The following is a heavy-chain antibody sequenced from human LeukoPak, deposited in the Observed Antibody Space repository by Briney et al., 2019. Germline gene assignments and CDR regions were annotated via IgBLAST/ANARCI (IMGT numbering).Heavy chain of an antibody. J-gene: IGHJ4*02. V-gene: IGHV4-59*08. CDR1: GDSISSYY. Sequence: SETLSLTCTVSGDSISSYYWSWIRQPPGKGLEWIGYIYYSESTNYNPSLKSRVTISIDTSMNQFSLKLSSVTAADTAVYYCARLVDTAMVFDYWGQGTLVTVSS. D-gene: IGHD5-18*01. CDR3: ARLVDTAMVFDY. CDR2: IYYSEST.